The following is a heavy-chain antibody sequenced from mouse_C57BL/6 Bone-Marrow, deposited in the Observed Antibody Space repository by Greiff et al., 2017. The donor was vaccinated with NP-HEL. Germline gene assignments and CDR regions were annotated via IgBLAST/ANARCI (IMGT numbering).Heavy chain of an antibody. CDR2: IYPGSGST. Sequence: QVQLQQSGAELVKPGASVKMSCKAPGYTFTSYWITWVKQRPGQGLEWIGDIYPGSGSTNYNEKFKSKATLTVDTSSSTAYMQLSSLTSEDSAVYYCAGVRPAKWYFDVWGTGTTVTVSS. J-gene: IGHJ1*03. D-gene: IGHD2-14*01. CDR1: GYTFTSYW. CDR3: AGVRPAKWYFDV. V-gene: IGHV1-55*01.